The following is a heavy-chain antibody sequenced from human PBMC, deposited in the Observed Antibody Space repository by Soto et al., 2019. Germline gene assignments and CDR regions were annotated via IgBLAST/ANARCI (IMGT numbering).Heavy chain of an antibody. J-gene: IGHJ6*02. CDR3: TACQGTVTTPYASYYYYGMDV. V-gene: IGHV3-15*01. CDR1: GFTFSNAW. Sequence: PGGSLRLSCAASGFTFSNAWMSWVRQAPGKGLEWVGRIKSKTDGGTTDYAAPVKGRFTISRDDSKNTLYLQMNSLKTEDTAVYYCTACQGTVTTPYASYYYYGMDVWGQGTTVTVSS. CDR2: IKSKTDGGTT. D-gene: IGHD4-17*01.